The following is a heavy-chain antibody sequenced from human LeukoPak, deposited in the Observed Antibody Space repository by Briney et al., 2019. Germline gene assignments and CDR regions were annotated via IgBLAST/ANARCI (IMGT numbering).Heavy chain of an antibody. V-gene: IGHV3-23*01. D-gene: IGHD3-9*01. CDR1: GFAFRSYG. CDR2: ISDTGGST. J-gene: IGHJ6*02. CDR3: ARVGFDWLLYGGYYYGMDV. Sequence: GGSLRLSCAASGFAFRSYGMTWVRQAPGKGLECVSAISDTGGSTYYVDSVKGRFTISKDNSKNTLYLQMNSLRAEDTAVYYCARVGFDWLLYGGYYYGMDVWGQGTTVTVSS.